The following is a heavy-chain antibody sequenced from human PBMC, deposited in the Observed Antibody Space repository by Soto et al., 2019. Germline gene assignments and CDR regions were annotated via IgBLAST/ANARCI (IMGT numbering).Heavy chain of an antibody. V-gene: IGHV4-39*01. Sequence: SETLSLTCTVSGGSISGSSYYWGWIRQPPGKGLEWIGSIYYSGSTYYNPSLKSRVTISVDTSKNQFSLKLSSVTAADTAVYYCARARDYLGYCSGGSCYPTIYWGQGTLVTVSS. D-gene: IGHD2-15*01. CDR1: GGSISGSSYY. CDR3: ARARDYLGYCSGGSCYPTIY. J-gene: IGHJ4*02. CDR2: IYYSGST.